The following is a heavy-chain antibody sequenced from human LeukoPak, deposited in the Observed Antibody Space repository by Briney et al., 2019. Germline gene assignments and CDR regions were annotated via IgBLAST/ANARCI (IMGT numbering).Heavy chain of an antibody. Sequence: GGSLRLSCAASGFTFDDYAMHWVRQAPGKGLEWVSGISWNGGSIGYADSVKGRFTISRDNAKNSLYLQMNSLRAEDTALYYCAKDIGAVAVLGMDVWGQGTTVTVSS. CDR2: ISWNGGSI. CDR1: GFTFDDYA. V-gene: IGHV3-9*01. D-gene: IGHD6-19*01. CDR3: AKDIGAVAVLGMDV. J-gene: IGHJ6*02.